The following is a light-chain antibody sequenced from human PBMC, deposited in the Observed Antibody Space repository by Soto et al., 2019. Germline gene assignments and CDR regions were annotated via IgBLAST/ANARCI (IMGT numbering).Light chain of an antibody. Sequence: IQLTQSPSSLSASVGDRVTITCRASQGISSYLAWYQQKPGKAPKLLIYAASTLQSGVPSRFSGSGSGTDFTLTISSLQHEDFATYYCQQLNSYPLTFGGGNKVGIK. CDR2: AAS. V-gene: IGKV1-9*01. CDR3: QQLNSYPLT. CDR1: QGISSY. J-gene: IGKJ4*01.